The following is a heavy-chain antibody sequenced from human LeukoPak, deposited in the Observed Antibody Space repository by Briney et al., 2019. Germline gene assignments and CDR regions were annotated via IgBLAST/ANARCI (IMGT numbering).Heavy chain of an antibody. J-gene: IGHJ4*02. CDR1: GGSISSYY. CDR3: ARDGAVAGD. Sequence: RASETLSLTCTVSGGSISSYYWSWIRQPPGKGLEWIGYIYYSGSTNYNPSLKSRVTISVDKSKNQFSLKLSSVTAADTAVYYCARDGAVAGDWGQGTLVTVSS. CDR2: IYYSGST. V-gene: IGHV4-59*12. D-gene: IGHD6-19*01.